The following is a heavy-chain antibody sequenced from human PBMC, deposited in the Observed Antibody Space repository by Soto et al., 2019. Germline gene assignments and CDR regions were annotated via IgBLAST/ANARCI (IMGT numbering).Heavy chain of an antibody. J-gene: IGHJ3*02. D-gene: IGHD2-15*01. CDR1: GYTFTASY. V-gene: IGHV1-46*01. CDR3: AGDSGPYSRGDAFDK. CDR2: IDPSGGST. Sequence: QVQLVQSGAEVKKPGASVKVSCKASGYTFTASYMHWVRQAPGQGLEWMGIIDPSGGSTSYSQKSRGRVPRTRDTATSTVYMELTSLRSEDTAVFYCAGDSGPYSRGDAFDKWGQGTMVTVSS.